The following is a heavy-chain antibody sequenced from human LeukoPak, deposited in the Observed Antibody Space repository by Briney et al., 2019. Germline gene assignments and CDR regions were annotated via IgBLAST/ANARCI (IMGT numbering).Heavy chain of an antibody. CDR3: ARVGSGSYDY. D-gene: IGHD1-26*01. CDR2: IYYSGSI. V-gene: IGHV4-59*01. CDR1: GGSISSYH. J-gene: IGHJ4*02. Sequence: SETLSLTCTVSGGSISSYHWSWIRQPPGRGLEWIGYIYYSGSINYNPSLKSRVTISVDTSKNQFSLRLSSMTAADTAVYYCARVGSGSYDYWGQGTLVTVSS.